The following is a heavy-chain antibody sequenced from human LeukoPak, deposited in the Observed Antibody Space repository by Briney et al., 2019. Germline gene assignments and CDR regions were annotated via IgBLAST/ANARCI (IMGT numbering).Heavy chain of an antibody. Sequence: PGGSLRLSCAASEFTSSAFWMTWVRRPPGKGREWVANINKEGTEKEYVDSVKGRFSIFSDNAKNSVFLQTNSLPAEDTAVYYCAIFAGAVPGNLLLWGKGTTVIVSA. J-gene: IGHJ6*04. D-gene: IGHD2-8*02. CDR3: AIFAGAVPGNLLL. CDR1: EFTSSAFW. V-gene: IGHV3-7*01. CDR2: INKEGTEK.